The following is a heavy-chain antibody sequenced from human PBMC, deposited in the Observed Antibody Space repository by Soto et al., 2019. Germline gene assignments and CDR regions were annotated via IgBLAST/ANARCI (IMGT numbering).Heavy chain of an antibody. CDR3: ARTSVSSSGWFDP. CDR1: GGSISSSNW. CDR2: IYHSGST. J-gene: IGHJ5*02. Sequence: PSETLSLTCAVSGGSISSSNWWSWVRQPPGKGLEWIGEIYHSGSTNYNPSLKSRVTISVDKSKNQFSLKLSSVTAADTAVYYCARTSVSSSGWFDPWGQGPLVTVSS. D-gene: IGHD6-6*01. V-gene: IGHV4-4*02.